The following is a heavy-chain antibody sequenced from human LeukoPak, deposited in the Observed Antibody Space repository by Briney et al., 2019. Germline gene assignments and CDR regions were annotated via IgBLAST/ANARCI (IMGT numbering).Heavy chain of an antibody. J-gene: IGHJ3*02. CDR1: GGSISSSYYY. CDR3: VRHSDSGSYRTYGFDI. V-gene: IGHV4-39*01. CDR2: IYSSGST. Sequence: SETLPLTCTVSGGSISSSYYYWGWIRQPPGKGLEWIGSIYSSGSTYYNPSLKSRVTISVDTSKNQFSLKLSSLTAADTAVYYCVRHSDSGSYRTYGFDIWGPGTMVTVSS. D-gene: IGHD3-10*01.